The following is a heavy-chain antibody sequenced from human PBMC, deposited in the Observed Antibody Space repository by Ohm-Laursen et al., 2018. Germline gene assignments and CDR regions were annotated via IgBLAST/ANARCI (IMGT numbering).Heavy chain of an antibody. CDR2: IYSGGST. CDR3: VRDPSGWGLDV. D-gene: IGHD2-15*01. Sequence: SLRLSCTASGFTVSSNYMSWVRQAPGKGLEWVSVIYSGGSTYYADSVKGRFTISRDNSKNTLYLQMDSLRAEDTAVYYCVRDPSGWGLDVWGQGTTVTVCS. CDR1: GFTVSSNY. V-gene: IGHV3-66*01. J-gene: IGHJ6*02.